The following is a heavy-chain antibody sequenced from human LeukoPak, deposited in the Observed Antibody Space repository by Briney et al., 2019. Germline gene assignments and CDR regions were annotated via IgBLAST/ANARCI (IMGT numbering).Heavy chain of an antibody. D-gene: IGHD4-17*01. V-gene: IGHV4-34*01. CDR2: INHSGST. CDR1: GGSFSGYY. Sequence: SETLSLTCAVYGGSFSGYYWSWIRQPPGEGLEWIGEINHSGSTNYNPSLKSRVTISVDTSKNQFSLKLSSVTAADTAVYYCARGLLTTVTPFDYWGQGTLVTVSS. CDR3: ARGLLTTVTPFDY. J-gene: IGHJ4*02.